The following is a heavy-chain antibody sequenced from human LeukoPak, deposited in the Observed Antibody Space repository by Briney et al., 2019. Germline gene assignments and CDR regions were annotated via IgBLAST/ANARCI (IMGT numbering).Heavy chain of an antibody. CDR2: IYYSGST. V-gene: IGHV4-59*12. Sequence: SETLSLTCTVSGGSISSYYWSWIRQPPGKGLEWIGYIYYSGSTNYNPSLKSRLTISVDKSKNEFSLKLTSVTAADTAVYYCAKDMTTVVSGWFDPWGQGTLVTVSS. CDR1: GGSISSYY. D-gene: IGHD4-23*01. CDR3: AKDMTTVVSGWFDP. J-gene: IGHJ5*02.